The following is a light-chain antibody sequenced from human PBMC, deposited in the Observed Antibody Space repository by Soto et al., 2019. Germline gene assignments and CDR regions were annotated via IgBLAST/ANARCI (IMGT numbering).Light chain of an antibody. J-gene: IGLJ2*01. CDR3: AAWDDSLSGVV. CDR1: SSNIGSNY. Sequence: QSVLTQPPSASGTPGQRVTISCSGSSSNIGSNYVYWYQQLPGTAPKLLIYRNDQRHSGVPDRFSGSKSGTSASLAISGLRSEDEGDYYCAAWDDSLSGVVFGGGTKLTVL. CDR2: RND. V-gene: IGLV1-47*01.